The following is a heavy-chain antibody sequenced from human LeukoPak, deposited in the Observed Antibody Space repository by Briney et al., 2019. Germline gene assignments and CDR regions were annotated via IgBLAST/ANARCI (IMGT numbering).Heavy chain of an antibody. CDR1: GGSISSYY. Sequence: SETLSLTCTVSGGSISSYYWSWIRQPPGKGLEWIGYIYYSGSTNYNPSLKSRATISVDTSKNQFSLKLSSVTAADTAVYYCARGIQLTTYDQWYYFDYWGQGTLVTVSS. CDR2: IYYSGST. J-gene: IGHJ4*02. CDR3: ARGIQLTTYDQWYYFDY. V-gene: IGHV4-59*01. D-gene: IGHD4-11*01.